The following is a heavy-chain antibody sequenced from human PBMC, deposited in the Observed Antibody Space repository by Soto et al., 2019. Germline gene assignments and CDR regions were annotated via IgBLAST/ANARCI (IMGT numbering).Heavy chain of an antibody. V-gene: IGHV4-30-4*01. J-gene: IGHJ3*02. CDR1: GGSISSGDYY. Sequence: PSETLSLTCTVSGGSISSGDYYCSWIRQRPGKGLEWIGYIYYSGRTYYNPSLKSRVTISVDTSKNQFSVKLVSVTAADTALYYCARVQYSYDSSPGQAFDIWGQGIMVT. CDR2: IYYSGRT. CDR3: ARVQYSYDSSPGQAFDI. D-gene: IGHD3-22*01.